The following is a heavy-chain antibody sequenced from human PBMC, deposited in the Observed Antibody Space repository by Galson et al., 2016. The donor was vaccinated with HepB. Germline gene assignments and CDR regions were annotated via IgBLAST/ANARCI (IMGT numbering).Heavy chain of an antibody. CDR2: ISYSGRT. J-gene: IGHJ3*01. CDR1: GGSISSYY. CDR3: AGGITYVFDF. D-gene: IGHD3-16*01. V-gene: IGHV4-59*08. Sequence: SETLSLTCTVSGGSISSYYWNWIRQSPGKGLEWIGFISYSGRTNYNPSLKSRVTTSVDTSKNQFSLTLSSVTDADTAVDYCAGGITYVFDFWGQGALVTVSS.